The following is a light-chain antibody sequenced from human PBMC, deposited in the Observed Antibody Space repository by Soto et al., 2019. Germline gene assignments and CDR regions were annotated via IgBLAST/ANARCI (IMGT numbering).Light chain of an antibody. J-gene: IGKJ1*01. CDR1: QSISSY. CDR3: QQTYTTPPR. V-gene: IGKV1-39*01. CDR2: AAS. Sequence: DIQMTQSPSSLSASVGDRVTITCRASQSISSYLNWYQQKPVKAPDLLLYAASSLQSGVPSRFSGSGSGTDFTLAINSLQPEDFATYYCQQTYTTPPRFGQGTKVELK.